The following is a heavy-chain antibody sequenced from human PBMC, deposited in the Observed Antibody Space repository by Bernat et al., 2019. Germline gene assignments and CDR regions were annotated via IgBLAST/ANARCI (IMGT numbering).Heavy chain of an antibody. CDR1: GFTFSYYG. V-gene: IGHV3-33*08. Sequence: QVQLVESGGGVVQPGRSLRLSCAASGFTFSYYGLNWVRQAPGKGLEWVALIWYDGINKYYADSVKDRFTISRDNSKDTLYLQMNSLRAEDTAVYYCARGGVAVAGRGMDVWGQGTTVTVSS. CDR2: IWYDGINK. J-gene: IGHJ6*02. CDR3: ARGGVAVAGRGMDV. D-gene: IGHD6-19*01.